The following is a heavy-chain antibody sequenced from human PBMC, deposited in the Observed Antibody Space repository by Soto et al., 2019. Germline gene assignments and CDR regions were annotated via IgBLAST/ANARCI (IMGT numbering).Heavy chain of an antibody. CDR3: ARYRSGAYGMDV. D-gene: IGHD3-10*01. CDR1: GGTFSSYA. J-gene: IGHJ6*02. V-gene: IGHV1-69*13. CDR2: IIPIFGTA. Sequence: SVKVSFKASGGTFSSYAISWVRQAPGQGLEWMGGIIPIFGTANYAQKFQGRVTITADESTSTAYMELSSLRSEDTAVYYCARYRSGAYGMDVWGQGTTVTVSS.